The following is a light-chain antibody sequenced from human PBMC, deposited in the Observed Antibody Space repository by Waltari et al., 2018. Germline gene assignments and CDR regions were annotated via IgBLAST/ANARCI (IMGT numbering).Light chain of an antibody. J-gene: IGLJ2*01. CDR1: GANNANNY. CDR2: EDN. Sequence: NFMLTQPHSVSESLGKTVTISCTGSGANNANNYVHWYQQRPGSAPTTVIYEDNRRPSGVPDRFSGSIDSSSSSASLTISGLKTEDEADYYCQSYDHNNVLFGGGTKLTVL. V-gene: IGLV6-57*02. CDR3: QSYDHNNVL.